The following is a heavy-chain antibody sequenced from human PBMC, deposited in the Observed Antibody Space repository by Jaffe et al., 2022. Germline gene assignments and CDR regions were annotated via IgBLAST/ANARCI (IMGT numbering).Heavy chain of an antibody. D-gene: IGHD3-3*01. J-gene: IGHJ5*02. V-gene: IGHV3-7*01. CDR1: GFTFSSYW. CDR2: IKQDGSEK. CDR3: ARIVKLHYDFWSGYLPQNWFDP. Sequence: EVQLVESGGGLVQPGGSLRLSCAASGFTFSSYWMSWVRQAPGKGLEWVANIKQDGSEKYYVDSVKGRFTISRDNAKNSLYLQMNSLRAEDTAVYYCARIVKLHYDFWSGYLPQNWFDPWGQGTLVTVSS.